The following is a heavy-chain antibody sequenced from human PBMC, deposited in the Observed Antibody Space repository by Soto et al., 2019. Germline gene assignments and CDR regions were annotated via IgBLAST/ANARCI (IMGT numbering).Heavy chain of an antibody. D-gene: IGHD6-13*01. CDR1: GFTFSSYA. J-gene: IGHJ4*02. CDR3: ARSRRLYSSSGDFGY. Sequence: QVQLVESGGGVVQPGRSLSLSCAASGFTFSSYAMHWVRQAPGMGLAWVAVISYDGSNKYYADSVKGRFTISRDNSNNTLYLQMNSCRAEDTAVYYCARSRRLYSSSGDFGYWGQGTLVTVSS. V-gene: IGHV3-30-3*01. CDR2: ISYDGSNK.